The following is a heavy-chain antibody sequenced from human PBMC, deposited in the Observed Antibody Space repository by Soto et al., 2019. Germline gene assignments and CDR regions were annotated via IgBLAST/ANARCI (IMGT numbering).Heavy chain of an antibody. CDR3: TRLMTGYYQNWFDP. J-gene: IGHJ5*02. CDR1: GFTLSSYA. D-gene: IGHD3-9*01. V-gene: IGHV3-64*01. CDR2: ISSNGGST. Sequence: PGGSLRLSCAASGFTLSSYAMHWVRQAPGKGLEYVSAISSNGGSTYYANSVKGRFTISRDNSKNTLYLQMGSLRAGDMAVYYCTRLMTGYYQNWFDPWGQGTLVTVSS.